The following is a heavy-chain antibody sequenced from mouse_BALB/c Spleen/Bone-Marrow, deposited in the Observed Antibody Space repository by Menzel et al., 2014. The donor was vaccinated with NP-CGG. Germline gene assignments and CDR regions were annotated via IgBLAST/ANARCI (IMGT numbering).Heavy chain of an antibody. CDR2: ISYGGST. D-gene: IGHD2-2*01. CDR3: ARFGYDYALDY. J-gene: IGHJ4*01. Sequence: EVKLMESGPSLVKPSQTLSLPCSVTGDSITSGYWNWIRKFPGNKLEYMGYISYGGSTYYNPSLKSRISITRDTSKNXYYLQLKSVTTEDTATYYCARFGYDYALDYWGQGTSVTVSS. V-gene: IGHV3-8*02. CDR1: GDSITSGY.